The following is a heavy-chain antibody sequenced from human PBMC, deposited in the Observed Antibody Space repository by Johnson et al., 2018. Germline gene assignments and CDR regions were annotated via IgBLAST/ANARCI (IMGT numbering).Heavy chain of an antibody. CDR2: ISTTGSIK. CDR1: GFTFSHHY. Sequence: QVQLQESGGKLVKPGGTLRLSCAASGFTFSHHYMTWIRQAPGKALEWVSYISTTGSIKYYGDFVRGRFTISRDNNNTSLSLQMNSLTAEDTAMYYCARESRGDTRGDFDLWGQGTMVTVSS. D-gene: IGHD2-21*02. CDR3: ARESRGDTRGDFDL. V-gene: IGHV3-11*01. J-gene: IGHJ3*01.